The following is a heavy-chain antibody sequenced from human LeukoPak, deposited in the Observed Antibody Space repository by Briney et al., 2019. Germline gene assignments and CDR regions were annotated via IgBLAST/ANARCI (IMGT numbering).Heavy chain of an antibody. CDR2: ISFDATKE. D-gene: IGHD2-8*01. CDR3: ARLKVGSNATQKNAFDV. CDR1: GFIFSNYA. J-gene: IGHJ3*01. V-gene: IGHV3-30*17. Sequence: GGSLRLSCAASGFIFSNYAMHWVRQAPGKGLEWVAVISFDATKEYFGKSVKGRFTISRDNSKSTLFLQMHSLRDEDTALYFCARLKVGSNATQKNAFDVWGRGTVVTVSS.